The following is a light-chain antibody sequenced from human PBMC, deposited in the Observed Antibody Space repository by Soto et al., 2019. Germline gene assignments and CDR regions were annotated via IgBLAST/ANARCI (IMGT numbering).Light chain of an antibody. CDR3: QQYNIWPL. Sequence: EIVMTQSPATLSVSPGERATLSCRASQSVSSNLAWYQQKPGQAPRLLIYGASTRATGIPARFSGSGSGTEFTLTISSLQSEDFAVYYCQQYNIWPLFGGGTKVEIK. CDR2: GAS. CDR1: QSVSSN. V-gene: IGKV3-15*01. J-gene: IGKJ4*01.